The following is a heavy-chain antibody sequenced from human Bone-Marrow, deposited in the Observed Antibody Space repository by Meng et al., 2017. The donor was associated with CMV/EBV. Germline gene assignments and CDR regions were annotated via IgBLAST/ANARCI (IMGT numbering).Heavy chain of an antibody. J-gene: IGHJ4*02. D-gene: IGHD2-21*01. CDR2: ITTSGSSI. CDR3: ARVLGWRLY. CDR1: GFTFSDYY. Sequence: RLSCAATGFTFSDYYMSWIRQAPGKGLECVSYITTSGSSIYYADSGKGRFTISRDNARNSLYLQMNSLRGEDTAVYYCARVLGWRLYWGQGTLVTVSS. V-gene: IGHV3-11*01.